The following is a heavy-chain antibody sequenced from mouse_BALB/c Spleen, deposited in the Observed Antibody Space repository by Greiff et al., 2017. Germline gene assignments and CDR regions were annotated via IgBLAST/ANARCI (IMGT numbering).Heavy chain of an antibody. CDR2: IWAGGST. D-gene: IGHD2-3*01. V-gene: IGHV2-9*02. CDR1: GFSLTSYG. Sequence: VQLQESGPGLVAPSQSLSITCTVSGFSLTSYGVHWVRQPPGKGLEWLGVIWAGGSTNYNSALMSRLSISKDNSKSQVFLKMNSLQTDDTAMYYCATYDGYLPFAYWGQGTLVTVSA. J-gene: IGHJ3*01. CDR3: ATYDGYLPFAY.